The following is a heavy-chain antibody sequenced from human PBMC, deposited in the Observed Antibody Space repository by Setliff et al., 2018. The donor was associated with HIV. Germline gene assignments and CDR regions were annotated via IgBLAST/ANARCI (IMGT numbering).Heavy chain of an antibody. V-gene: IGHV4-4*07. D-gene: IGHD6-13*01. CDR1: GVSTSIHY. CDR3: ARGVAAAGMLMDV. CDR2: IHTSDTT. Sequence: ETLSLTCTVSGVSTSIHYWVWIRQAAGRGLEWIGRIHTSDTTRYNPSLQSRVAMSVDTSKNQFSLKLTSVSAADTAVYYCARGVAAAGMLMDVWGKGTTVTVSS. J-gene: IGHJ6*03.